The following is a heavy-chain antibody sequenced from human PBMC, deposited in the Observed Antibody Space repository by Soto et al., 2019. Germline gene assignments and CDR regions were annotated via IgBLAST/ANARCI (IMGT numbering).Heavy chain of an antibody. J-gene: IGHJ4*02. CDR1: SGSLSGYY. CDR3: ARAPKVSGSAQTRPDF. V-gene: IGHV4-34*01. Sequence: ETLSLTCSLYSGSLSGYYWSWIRQPPGKGLEWIGEISPSGTTNYSPSLKSRVSISVDTSKNQFSLNLTSLTAADTAVYYCARAPKVSGSAQTRPDFWGQGSLVT. CDR2: ISPSGTT. D-gene: IGHD6-6*01.